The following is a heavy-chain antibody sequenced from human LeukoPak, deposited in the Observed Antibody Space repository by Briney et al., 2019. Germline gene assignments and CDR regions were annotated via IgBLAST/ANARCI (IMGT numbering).Heavy chain of an antibody. D-gene: IGHD3-3*01. J-gene: IGHJ6*02. CDR3: AREGGYDFWSGPGMDV. V-gene: IGHV3-21*01. CDR2: ISSSSSCI. CDR1: GFSFSSYT. Sequence: GGSLRLSCAASGFSFSSYTMNWVRQAPGKGLEWVSSISSSSSCIYYADSVKGRFTISRDNAKNSLYLQMNSLRAEDTAVYYCAREGGYDFWSGPGMDVWGQGTTVTVSS.